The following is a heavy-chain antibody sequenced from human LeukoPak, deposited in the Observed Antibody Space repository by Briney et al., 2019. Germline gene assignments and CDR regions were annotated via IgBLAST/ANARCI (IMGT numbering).Heavy chain of an antibody. CDR3: AKDYYGSGVYVLYNWFDP. CDR2: ISYDGSHK. Sequence: GGSLRLSCAASGFTFSSYGIHWVRQAPGKGLEWVAVISYDGSHKYYADSVKGRFTISRDNSKNTLYQQMNSLRAEDTAVYYCAKDYYGSGVYVLYNWFDPWGQGTLVTVSS. V-gene: IGHV3-30*18. J-gene: IGHJ5*02. CDR1: GFTFSSYG. D-gene: IGHD3-10*01.